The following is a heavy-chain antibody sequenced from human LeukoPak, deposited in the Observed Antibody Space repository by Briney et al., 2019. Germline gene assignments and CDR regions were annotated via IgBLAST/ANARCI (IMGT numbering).Heavy chain of an antibody. D-gene: IGHD2-15*01. V-gene: IGHV3-21*01. CDR3: ARGTRGLGTPNCSGGSCYLRWFDP. Sequence: GGSLRLSCVASGFTFSSYSMNWVRQAPGRGLEWVSSTITVSTTYFQYADSVKGRFTISRDNAKNSLYLQMNSLRAEDTAVYYCARGTRGLGTPNCSGGSCYLRWFDPWGQGTLVTVSS. J-gene: IGHJ5*02. CDR1: GFTFSSYS. CDR2: TITVSTTYF.